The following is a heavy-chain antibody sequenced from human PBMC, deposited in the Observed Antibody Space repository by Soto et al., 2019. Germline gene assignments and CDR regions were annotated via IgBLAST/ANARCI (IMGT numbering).Heavy chain of an antibody. J-gene: IGHJ4*02. D-gene: IGHD1-1*01. V-gene: IGHV6-1*01. CDR1: WYSVSINSAA. CDR3: ARGTTGDLDD. Sequence: PSQTLSLTCAISWYSVSINSAAWNWSRQSPSRGLEWLGRTYYRSKWYNDSAVSVKSRITINPDTSKNQFSLQLNSVTPEDTDVDYCARGTTGDLDDWGQGTLVTVSS. CDR2: TYYRSKWYN.